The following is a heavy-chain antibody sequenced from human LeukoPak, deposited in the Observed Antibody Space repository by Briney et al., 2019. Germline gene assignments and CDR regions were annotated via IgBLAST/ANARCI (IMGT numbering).Heavy chain of an antibody. CDR2: IKQDGSEK. Sequence: GGSLRPSCAASGFTFSSYWMSWVRQAPGKGLEWVANIKQDGSEKYYVDSVKGRFTISRDNAKNSLYLQMNSLRAEDTAVYYCARDLGYGSSWYDVPYMDVWGKGTTVTVSS. CDR3: ARDLGYGSSWYDVPYMDV. CDR1: GFTFSSYW. V-gene: IGHV3-7*01. D-gene: IGHD6-13*01. J-gene: IGHJ6*03.